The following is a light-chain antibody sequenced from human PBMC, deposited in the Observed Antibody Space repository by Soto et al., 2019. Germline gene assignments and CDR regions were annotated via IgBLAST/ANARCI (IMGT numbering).Light chain of an antibody. CDR1: QSVSSAY. V-gene: IGKV3-20*01. CDR2: GAS. Sequence: EIVLTQSPGTLSLSPGERATLSCRASQSVSSAYLAWYQQIPGQAPRLLIYGASSRATGIPDRFSGSGCGTDFTLTIRGLEPEDCAVYYCQQSGSSFYTFGQGTKLEIK. J-gene: IGKJ2*01. CDR3: QQSGSSFYT.